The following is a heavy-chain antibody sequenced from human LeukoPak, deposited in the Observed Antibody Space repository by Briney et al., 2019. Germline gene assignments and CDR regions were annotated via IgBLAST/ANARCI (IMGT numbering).Heavy chain of an antibody. V-gene: IGHV3-7*01. Sequence: PGGSLRLSCAASGFTFSSYWMSWVRQAPGKGLEWVANIKQDGSEKYYVDSVKGRFTISRDNAKNSLYLQMNSLRAEDTAVYYCARDLAVVGSYFQHWGQGTLVTVSS. CDR3: ARDLAVVGSYFQH. CDR2: IKQDGSEK. J-gene: IGHJ1*01. CDR1: GFTFSSYW. D-gene: IGHD6-19*01.